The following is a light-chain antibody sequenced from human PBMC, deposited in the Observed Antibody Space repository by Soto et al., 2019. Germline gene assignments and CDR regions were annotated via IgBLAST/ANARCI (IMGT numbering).Light chain of an antibody. CDR1: QSVSSD. J-gene: IGKJ5*01. CDR2: GTS. CDR3: QQYNNWPPIT. Sequence: IVLTQSPCTLSWSPGERATLTWGASQSVSSDHFAWYQQKPGQAPRLLIYGTSSRATGIPARFSGSGSGTEFTHTISSLQSEDFAVYYCQQYNNWPPITFGQGTRLEIK. V-gene: IGKV3D-15*01.